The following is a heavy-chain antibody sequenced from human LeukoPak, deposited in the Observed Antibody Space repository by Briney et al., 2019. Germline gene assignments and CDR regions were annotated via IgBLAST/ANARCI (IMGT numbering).Heavy chain of an antibody. J-gene: IGHJ4*02. CDR3: ASPRYCGGDCYSFDY. CDR1: GGTFSSYA. CDR2: IIPILGIA. D-gene: IGHD2-21*02. Sequence: SVKVSCKASGGTFSSYAISWVRQAPGQGLEWMGRIIPILGIANYAQKFQGRDTITADKSTSTAYMELSSLRSEDTAVYYCASPRYCGGDCYSFDYWGQGTLVTVSS. V-gene: IGHV1-69*04.